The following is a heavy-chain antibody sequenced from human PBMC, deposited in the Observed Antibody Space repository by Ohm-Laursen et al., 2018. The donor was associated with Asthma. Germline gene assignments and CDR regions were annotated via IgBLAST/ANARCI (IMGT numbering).Heavy chain of an antibody. D-gene: IGHD2-2*01. V-gene: IGHV1-69*01. CDR3: ARSWDIVVVPAARKYYYYYYGMDV. J-gene: IGHJ6*02. CDR1: GGTFSSYA. CDR2: IIPIFGTA. Sequence: SSVKVSCKASGGTFSSYAISWVRQAPGQGLEWMGGIIPIFGTANYAQKFQGRVTITADESTSTAYMELSSLRSEDTAVYYCARSWDIVVVPAARKYYYYYYGMDVWGQGTTVTVSS.